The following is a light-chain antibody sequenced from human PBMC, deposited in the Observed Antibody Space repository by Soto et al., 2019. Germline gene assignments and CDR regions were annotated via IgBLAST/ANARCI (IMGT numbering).Light chain of an antibody. J-gene: IGLJ2*01. CDR2: EVS. V-gene: IGLV2-14*01. CDR3: SSYTSASTRVV. Sequence: QSALTQPASVSGSPGQSITISCTGTSSDVLTYNYVSWYQRPPGKAPKLMIYEVSNRPSGVSNRFSGSKSGNTASLTISGLQAEDEGDYYCSSYTSASTRVVFGGGTQLTVL. CDR1: SSDVLTYNY.